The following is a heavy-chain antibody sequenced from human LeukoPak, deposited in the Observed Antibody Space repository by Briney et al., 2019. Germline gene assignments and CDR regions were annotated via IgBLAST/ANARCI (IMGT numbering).Heavy chain of an antibody. CDR1: GFTFSSYA. CDR2: IGGRGGTT. Sequence: GGSLRLSCAASGFTFSSYAMTWVRQAPGKGLEWVSVIGGRGGTTYYADSVKGRFTISRDKSKNTLFLQMNSLRADDTAVYYCAKSLRAISDSGGYYSYFDYWGQGTLVTVSS. D-gene: IGHD3-22*01. J-gene: IGHJ4*02. CDR3: AKSLRAISDSGGYYSYFDY. V-gene: IGHV3-23*01.